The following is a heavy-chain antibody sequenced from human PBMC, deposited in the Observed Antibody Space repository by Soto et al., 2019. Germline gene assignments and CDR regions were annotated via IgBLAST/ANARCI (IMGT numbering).Heavy chain of an antibody. CDR2: IYYSGST. D-gene: IGHD4-17*01. CDR1: GGSTSSGYYY. Sequence: SETLSLTCTVSGGSTSSGYYYWSWIRQPPGKGLEWIGYIYYSGSTYYNPSLKSRVIISVDTSKNQFSLKLSSVTAADTAVYYCARARNRDYGDFYFDYWGQGTLVTVSS. CDR3: ARARNRDYGDFYFDY. V-gene: IGHV4-30-4*01. J-gene: IGHJ4*02.